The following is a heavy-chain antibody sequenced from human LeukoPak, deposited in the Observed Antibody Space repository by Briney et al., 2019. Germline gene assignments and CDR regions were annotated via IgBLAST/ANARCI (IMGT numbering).Heavy chain of an antibody. J-gene: IGHJ6*02. V-gene: IGHV1-46*01. CDR1: GYTFTSYY. Sequence: GASVKVSCTASGYTFTSYYMHWVRQAPGQGLEWMGIINPSGGSTSYAQKFQGRVTMTRDTSTSTVYMELSSLRSEDTAVYYCASLVVPAANYYYYYGMDVWGQGTTVTVSS. D-gene: IGHD2-2*01. CDR3: ASLVVPAANYYYYYGMDV. CDR2: INPSGGST.